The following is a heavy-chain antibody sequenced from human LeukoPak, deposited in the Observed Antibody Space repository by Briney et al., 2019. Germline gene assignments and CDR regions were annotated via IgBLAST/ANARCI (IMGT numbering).Heavy chain of an antibody. CDR2: IYYSGST. D-gene: IGHD3-22*01. CDR1: GGSISSSSYY. Sequence: SETLSLTCTVSGGSISSSSYYWGWIRQPPGKGLEWIGSIYYSGSTYYNPSLKSRVTISVDTSKNQFSLKLSSVTAADTAVYYCASDSSGYYYPYAFDIWGQGTMVTVSS. J-gene: IGHJ3*02. CDR3: ASDSSGYYYPYAFDI. V-gene: IGHV4-39*01.